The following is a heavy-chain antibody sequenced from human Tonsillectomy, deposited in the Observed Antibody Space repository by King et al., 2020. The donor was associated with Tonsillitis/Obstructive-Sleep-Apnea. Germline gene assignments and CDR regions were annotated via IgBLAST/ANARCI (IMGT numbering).Heavy chain of an antibody. CDR3: ARPNTDGYNTHI. CDR2: IKLVGGEK. J-gene: IGHJ3*02. V-gene: IGHV3-7*03. CDR1: GFTFSSNW. D-gene: IGHD5-24*01. Sequence: VQLVQSGGGLVQPGGSLSPPCEPSGFTFSSNWMGWFGQAPGKGWEWWPNIKLVGGEKYYVDSVKGRFTISRDNAKNSLYLQMNSLRAEDTAVYYCARPNTDGYNTHIWGQGTMVTVSS.